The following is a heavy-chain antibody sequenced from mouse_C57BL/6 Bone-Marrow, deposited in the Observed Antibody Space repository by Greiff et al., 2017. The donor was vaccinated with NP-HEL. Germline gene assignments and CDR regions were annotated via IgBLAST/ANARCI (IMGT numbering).Heavy chain of an antibody. CDR2: FYPGSGSI. V-gene: IGHV1-62-2*01. CDR1: GYTFTEYT. D-gene: IGHD2-2*01. Sequence: QVQLQQSGAELVQPGASVKLSCKASGYTFTEYTIHWVKQRSGQGLEWLGWFYPGSGSIKYNEKFKDKATLTADKSSSTVYMVLSRLTSEDSAVYFSARDDDGCPWFADWGKGTLVTVSA. J-gene: IGHJ3*01. CDR3: ARDDDGCPWFAD.